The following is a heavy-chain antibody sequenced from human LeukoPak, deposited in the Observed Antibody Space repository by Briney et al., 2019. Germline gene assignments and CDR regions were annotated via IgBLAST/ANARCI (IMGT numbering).Heavy chain of an antibody. V-gene: IGHV3-33*01. CDR1: GFTFSSYG. D-gene: IGHD2-15*01. CDR2: IWYDGSNK. J-gene: IGHJ6*02. Sequence: QTGGSLRLSCAASGFTFSSYGMHWVRQAPGKGLEWVAVIWYDGSNKYYADSVKGRFTISRDNSKNTLYLQMNSLRAEDTAVYYCARDFRSELPSLLYYGMDVWGQGTTVTVSS. CDR3: ARDFRSELPSLLYYGMDV.